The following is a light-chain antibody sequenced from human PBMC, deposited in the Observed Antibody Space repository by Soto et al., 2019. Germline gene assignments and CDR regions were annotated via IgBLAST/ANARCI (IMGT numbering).Light chain of an antibody. CDR1: QSVSSY. J-gene: IGKJ4*01. CDR2: DAS. CDR3: QQRSDWPST. V-gene: IGKV3-11*01. Sequence: EIVLTQSQPTLSLSPGNRANLSCRASQSVSSYLAWYQQKPGQAPRLLIYDASTRATGIPARFSGSGSGTDITLTITGLEPEDFAVYYCQQRSDWPSTFGGGTKVEIK.